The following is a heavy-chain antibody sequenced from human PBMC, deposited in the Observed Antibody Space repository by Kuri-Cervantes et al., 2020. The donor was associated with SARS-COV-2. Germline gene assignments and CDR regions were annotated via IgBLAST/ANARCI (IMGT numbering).Heavy chain of an antibody. D-gene: IGHD5-12*01. V-gene: IGHV3-7*01. J-gene: IGHJ4*02. CDR2: IKEDGSQR. CDR3: AREPQGYSGYDYFDY. CDR1: GFTFSGYW. Sequence: GGSLRLSCAASGFTFSGYWMTWVRQAPGKGLEWVANIKEDGSQRYYVDSVKGRFTISRDNANSSLYLQMNSLRAEDTAVYYCAREPQGYSGYDYFDYWGQGTLVTVSS.